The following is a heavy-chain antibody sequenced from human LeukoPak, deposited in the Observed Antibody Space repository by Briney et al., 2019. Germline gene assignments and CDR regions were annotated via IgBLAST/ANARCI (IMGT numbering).Heavy chain of an antibody. CDR2: IRAYNGNT. D-gene: IGHD3-22*01. Sequence: GASAKVSCKASGYTLTSYGISWVRQTAGQGLEWMRWIRAYNGNTNYAQKLQGRVTMTTDTSTSTAYMELRSLRSDDTAVYYCARVPSEPWGYDSSGSDWYFDLWGRGTLVTFSS. V-gene: IGHV1-18*01. J-gene: IGHJ2*01. CDR1: GYTLTSYG. CDR3: ARVPSEPWGYDSSGSDWYFDL.